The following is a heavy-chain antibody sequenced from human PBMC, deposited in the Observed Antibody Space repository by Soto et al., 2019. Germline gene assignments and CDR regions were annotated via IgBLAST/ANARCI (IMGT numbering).Heavy chain of an antibody. J-gene: IGHJ4*02. CDR2: ISLSGSTI. V-gene: IGHV3-48*03. CDR1: GFAFSNYE. D-gene: IGHD1-26*01. Sequence: EVQLVESGGGLEQPGGSLRLSCAASGFAFSNYEMNWVRQAPGKGLEWVSYISLSGSTIYYADSVKGRFTISRDDAKDSLYLEMDSLRADDTAVYYCARESFSASPNFFYYWGQGTLVTVSS. CDR3: ARESFSASPNFFYY.